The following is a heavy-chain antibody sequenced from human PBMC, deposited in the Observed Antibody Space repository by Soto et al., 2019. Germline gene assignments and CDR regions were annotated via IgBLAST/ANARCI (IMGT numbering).Heavy chain of an antibody. V-gene: IGHV4-61*01. D-gene: IGHD5-12*01. CDR2: VFYIGST. Sequence: SESLSLTCTVSVGSFRSGRYYWSWIRQPPGKGLEGIGYVFYIGSTRYNPSLNSRVTISVDTSKNQFSLKLTSVTAADTAVYYCARVSRWMATTPGDYWGQGTLVTVSS. J-gene: IGHJ4*02. CDR1: VGSFRSGRYY. CDR3: ARVSRWMATTPGDY.